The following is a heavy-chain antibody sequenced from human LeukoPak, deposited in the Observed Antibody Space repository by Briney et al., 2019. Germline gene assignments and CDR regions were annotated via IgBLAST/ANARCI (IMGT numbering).Heavy chain of an antibody. CDR2: ISAFNGNT. D-gene: IGHD3-10*01. V-gene: IGHV1-18*01. CDR3: ARRITMVRGSLGGYYFDY. J-gene: IGHJ4*02. Sequence: ASVNVSCMASGYTFTSYCISWVRQAPGQGLEWMGWISAFNGNTNYAQKLQGRVTMTTDTSTSTAYMELRSLRSDDTAVYYCARRITMVRGSLGGYYFDYWGQGTLVTVSS. CDR1: GYTFTSYC.